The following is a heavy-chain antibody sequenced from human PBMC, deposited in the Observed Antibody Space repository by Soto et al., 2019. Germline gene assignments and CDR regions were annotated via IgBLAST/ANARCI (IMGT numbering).Heavy chain of an antibody. D-gene: IGHD3-3*01. CDR3: ARGTYYDFWSGYYTGYYYYGMDV. V-gene: IGHV1-69*13. Sequence: SVKVSCKXSGGTFSSYAISWVRQAPGQGLEWMGGIIPIFGTANYAQKFQGRVTITADESTSTAYMELSSLRSEDTAVYYCARGTYYDFWSGYYTGYYYYGMDVWGQGTTVTVSS. CDR1: GGTFSSYA. CDR2: IIPIFGTA. J-gene: IGHJ6*02.